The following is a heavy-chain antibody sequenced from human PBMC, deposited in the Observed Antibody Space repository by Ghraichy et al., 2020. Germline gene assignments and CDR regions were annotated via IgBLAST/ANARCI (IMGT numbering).Heavy chain of an antibody. V-gene: IGHV1-8*01. CDR3: ARASRVRGGTRSIIAAAGTSPLYYFDY. CDR2: MNPNSGNT. Sequence: ASVKVSCKASGYTFTSYDINWVRQATGQGLEWMGWMNPNSGNTGYAQKFQGRVTMTRNTSISTAYMELSSLRSEDTAVYYCARASRVRGGTRSIIAAAGTSPLYYFDYWGQGTLVTVSS. CDR1: GYTFTSYD. J-gene: IGHJ4*02. D-gene: IGHD6-13*01.